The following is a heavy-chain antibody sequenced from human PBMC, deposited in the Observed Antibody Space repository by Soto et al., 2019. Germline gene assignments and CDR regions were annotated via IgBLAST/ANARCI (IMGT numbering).Heavy chain of an antibody. CDR1: GGTFSSYA. J-gene: IGHJ5*02. D-gene: IGHD4-17*01. Sequence: GASVKVSCKASGGTFSSYAISWVRQAPGQGLEWMGGIIPIFGTANYAQKFQGRVTITADKSTSTAYMELSSLSSEDTAVYYCARVADSGGNWFDTWGQGTLVTVSS. CDR3: ARVADSGGNWFDT. CDR2: IIPIFGTA. V-gene: IGHV1-69*06.